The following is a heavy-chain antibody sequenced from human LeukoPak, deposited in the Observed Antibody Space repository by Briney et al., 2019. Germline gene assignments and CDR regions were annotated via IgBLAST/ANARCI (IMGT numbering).Heavy chain of an antibody. V-gene: IGHV1-2*06. J-gene: IGHJ4*02. CDR3: ARYGSPYYFVDY. D-gene: IGHD2/OR15-2a*01. Sequence: ASVKVSCEASGYTLTDFYMHWVRQAPGQGLEWMGRINPNSGGTNYAQNFQGRVSMTWDTSISTAYMELRRLTSDDTAVYYCARYGSPYYFVDYWGQGTLVTVSS. CDR1: GYTLTDFY. CDR2: INPNSGGT.